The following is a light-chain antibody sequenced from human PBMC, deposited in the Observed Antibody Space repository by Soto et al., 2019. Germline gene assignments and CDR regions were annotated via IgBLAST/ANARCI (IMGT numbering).Light chain of an antibody. CDR1: QSVSSSY. CDR3: QQYPGYT. V-gene: IGKV3-20*01. CDR2: GAS. J-gene: IGKJ2*01. Sequence: ENVLTQSPGTLSLSPGERATLSCRASQSVSSSYLAWYQQKPGQAPRLLIYGASARATGIPDRFSGSGSGTDFTLTISRLEPEDFAVYYCQQYPGYTFGQGTKLEIK.